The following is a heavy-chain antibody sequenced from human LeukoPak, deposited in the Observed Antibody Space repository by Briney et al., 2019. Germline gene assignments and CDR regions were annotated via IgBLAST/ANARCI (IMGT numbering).Heavy chain of an antibody. V-gene: IGHV3-23*01. D-gene: IGHD3-22*01. J-gene: IGHJ4*02. CDR3: AKGGSSGSSSDN. CDR1: GFTFSTHA. Sequence: GGSLRLSCAASGFTFSTHAMSWVRQAPGKGLEWVSGIRGSGVSTYYADSVKGRFTISRDNSKNTLYLQMNSLRAEDTAVYYCAKGGSSGSSSDNWGQGTLVTVSS. CDR2: IRGSGVST.